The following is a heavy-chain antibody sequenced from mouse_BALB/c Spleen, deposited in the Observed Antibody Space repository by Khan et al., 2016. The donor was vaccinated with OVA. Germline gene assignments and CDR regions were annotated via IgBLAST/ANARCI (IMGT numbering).Heavy chain of an antibody. Sequence: LVESGPELKKPGETVKISCKASGYTFTNYGMNWVKQAPGKGLKWMGWINTYTGEPTYADDFKGRFVFSLETSASTSSLQISNHKNEDKKTYLCARISCDWYSEVWGKGTTGNVSS. V-gene: IGHV9-1*02. CDR2: INTYTGEP. CDR3: ARISCDWYSEV. CDR1: GYTFTNYG. J-gene: IGHJ1*03.